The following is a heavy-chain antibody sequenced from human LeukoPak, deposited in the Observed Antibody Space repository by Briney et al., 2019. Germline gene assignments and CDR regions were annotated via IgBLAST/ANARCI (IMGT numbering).Heavy chain of an antibody. CDR1: GFNFHDHA. V-gene: IGHV3-20*04. J-gene: IGHJ4*02. CDR2: IHWNIDIT. Sequence: GGSLRLSCAASGFNFHDHAMSWFRQAPGKGPEWVSTIHWNIDITTYADSVKGRFTISRDNAKSSLYLQMSSLRAEDTAFYYCARDRVATAGKAYFDYWGQGTLVTVSP. CDR3: ARDRVATAGKAYFDY. D-gene: IGHD6-13*01.